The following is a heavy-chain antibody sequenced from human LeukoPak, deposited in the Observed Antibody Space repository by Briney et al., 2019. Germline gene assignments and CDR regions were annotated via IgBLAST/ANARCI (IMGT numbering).Heavy chain of an antibody. CDR1: GFTFSSFA. V-gene: IGHV3-30*04. Sequence: SLRLSCAAPGFTFSSFAMHWVRQAPGRGLEWVAAISYHGSNTYYADSVKGRFTISRDNSKNTLYLQMNSLRAEDTAVYYCARETGDYDSNGYYSYWGQGTLVTVSS. CDR2: ISYHGSNT. J-gene: IGHJ4*02. CDR3: ARETGDYDSNGYYSY. D-gene: IGHD3-22*01.